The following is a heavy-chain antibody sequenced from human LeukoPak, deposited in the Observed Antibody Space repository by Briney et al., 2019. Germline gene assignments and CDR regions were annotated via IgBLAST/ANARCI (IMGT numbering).Heavy chain of an antibody. CDR1: GFTFSSYA. J-gene: IGHJ4*02. V-gene: IGHV3-23*01. CDR2: ISGSGGST. D-gene: IGHD2-21*02. Sequence: GGSLRLSCAASGFTFSSYAMSWVRQAPGKGLEWVSAISGSGGSTYYADSVKGRFTISRDNSKNTLYLQMNSLRAEDTAVYYCAKGRPYCGGDCYYYFDYWGQGTLVIVSS. CDR3: AKGRPYCGGDCYYYFDY.